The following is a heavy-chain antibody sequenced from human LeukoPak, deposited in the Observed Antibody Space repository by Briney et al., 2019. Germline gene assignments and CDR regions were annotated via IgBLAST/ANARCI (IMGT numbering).Heavy chain of an antibody. V-gene: IGHV3-53*01. D-gene: IGHD5-24*01. CDR1: GFIVSSNY. J-gene: IGHJ4*02. Sequence: GGSLRLSCAASGFIVSSNYMNWVRQAPGKGLEWVSVIDTDGSTYYADSVKGRFTISRDISRNTVHLQMNSLRAGDTAVYYCARDPHGYNSYFDYWGQGTLVTVSS. CDR2: IDTDGST. CDR3: ARDPHGYNSYFDY.